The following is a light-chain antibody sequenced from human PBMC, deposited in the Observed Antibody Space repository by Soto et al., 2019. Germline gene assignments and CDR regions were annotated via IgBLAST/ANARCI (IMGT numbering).Light chain of an antibody. CDR1: QSVGSF. V-gene: IGKV3-11*01. CDR2: DAS. CDR3: QQRSSWPWT. J-gene: IGKJ1*01. Sequence: IVLTQSPATLSLSPGERATLSCRASQSVGSFLAWYQQKRGQAPRLLIYDASNRATGIPARFSGSGSGTDFTLTISSLEAEDFTVYYCQQRSSWPWTFGQGTKVEIK.